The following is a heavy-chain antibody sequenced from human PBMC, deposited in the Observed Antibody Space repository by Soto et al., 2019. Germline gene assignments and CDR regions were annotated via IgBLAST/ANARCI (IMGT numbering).Heavy chain of an antibody. J-gene: IGHJ4*02. CDR2: ISAYNGNT. CDR3: ASDRVGRVFDY. Sequence: GASVKGSWKASGFTFTSYGISWGRQAPGQGLEWMGWISAYNGNTNYAQKLQGRVTMTTDTSTSTAYMELRSLRSDDTAVYYCASDRVGRVFDYWGQGTLVTVSS. CDR1: GFTFTSYG. V-gene: IGHV1-18*01. D-gene: IGHD2-15*01.